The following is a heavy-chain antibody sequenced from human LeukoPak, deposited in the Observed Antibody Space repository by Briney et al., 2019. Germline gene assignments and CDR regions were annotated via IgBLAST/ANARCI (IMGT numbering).Heavy chain of an antibody. D-gene: IGHD3-22*01. J-gene: IGHJ4*02. CDR2: ISYDGSNK. CDR1: GFAFSSYA. Sequence: GGSLRLSCAASGFAFSSYAMHWVRQAPGKGLEWVAVISYDGSNKYYADSAKGRFTISRDNSKNTLYLQMNSLRAEDTAVYYCATAGYYDSSGYFETVSPLDYWGQGTLVTVSS. V-gene: IGHV3-30-3*01. CDR3: ATAGYYDSSGYFETVSPLDY.